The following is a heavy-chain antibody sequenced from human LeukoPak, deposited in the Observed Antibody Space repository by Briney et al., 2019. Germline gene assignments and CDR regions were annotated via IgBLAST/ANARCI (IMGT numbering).Heavy chain of an antibody. D-gene: IGHD5-24*01. CDR1: GFMFSSNW. CDR2: IKEDGTET. Sequence: GGSLRLSCAASGFMFSSNWMSWVRLAPGKGLEWVANIKEDGTETYYVDSVKGRFTISRDNAKNSLYLQMNSLRVEDTAGYYCAKEGRSLQTYWGQGTLVTVSS. V-gene: IGHV3-7*03. CDR3: AKEGRSLQTY. J-gene: IGHJ4*02.